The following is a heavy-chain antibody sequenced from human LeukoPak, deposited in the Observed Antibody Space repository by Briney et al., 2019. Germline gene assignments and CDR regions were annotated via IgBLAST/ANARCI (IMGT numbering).Heavy chain of an antibody. CDR1: GYTFTSYG. CDR3: TRDLGQWLLQGIFFDY. Sequence: ASVKVSCKASGYTFTSYGISWVRQAPGQGPEWMGWISAYSTYNGNTNYAQKFQGRVTMTTDTSTSTAYMELRSLKSDDTAVYYCTRDLGQWLLQGIFFDYWGQGTLVTVSS. J-gene: IGHJ4*02. D-gene: IGHD5-12*01. CDR2: ISAYSTYNGNT. V-gene: IGHV1-18*01.